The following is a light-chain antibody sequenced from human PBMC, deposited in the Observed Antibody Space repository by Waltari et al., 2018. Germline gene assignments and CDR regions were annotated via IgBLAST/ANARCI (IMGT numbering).Light chain of an antibody. CDR2: GDS. J-gene: IGLJ3*02. CDR1: SYNLWADYD. CDR3: QSFDSSLSGWV. V-gene: IGLV1-40*01. Sequence: QSVLTPPPSVSGAPGQRVTISCPGSSYNLWADYDLHWYQQIPGTAPKLLIYGDSNRPSGVPDRFSGSKSGTSASLAITGLQPEDEADYYCQSFDSSLSGWVFGGGTILTVL.